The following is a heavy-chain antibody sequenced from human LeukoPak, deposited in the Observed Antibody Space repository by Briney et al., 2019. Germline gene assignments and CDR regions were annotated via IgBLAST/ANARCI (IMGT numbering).Heavy chain of an antibody. CDR3: ARDRTSVGDTALNI. V-gene: IGHV3-20*04. D-gene: IGHD2-21*02. Sequence: PGGSLRLSCVTSGFNFDDYGMSWIRQVPGKGLEWVSGINWNGGSTSYPDSVKGRFTISRDNARNSLYLEMNNLRVEDTAFYYCARDRTSVGDTALNIWGQGTMVTVSS. J-gene: IGHJ3*02. CDR1: GFNFDDYG. CDR2: INWNGGST.